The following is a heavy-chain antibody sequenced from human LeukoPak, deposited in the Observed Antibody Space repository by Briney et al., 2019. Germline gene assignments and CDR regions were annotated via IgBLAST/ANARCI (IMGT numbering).Heavy chain of an antibody. D-gene: IGHD2-8*01. CDR1: GFTFSSYG. CDR2: ISYDGSNK. J-gene: IGHJ4*02. Sequence: GSLRLSCAASGFTFSSYGMHWVRQAPGKGLEWVAVISYDGSNKYYADSVKGRFTISRDNSKNTLYPQMNSLRAEDTAVYYCAKDTGSWSPDYWGQGTLVTVSS. CDR3: AKDTGSWSPDY. V-gene: IGHV3-30*18.